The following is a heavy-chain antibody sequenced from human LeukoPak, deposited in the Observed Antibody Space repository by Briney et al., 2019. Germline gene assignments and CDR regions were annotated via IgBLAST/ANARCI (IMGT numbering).Heavy chain of an antibody. CDR2: IHYTGAT. D-gene: IGHD3-9*01. Sequence: PSETLSLTCAVYGGSITGYYWSWVRQTPGRGLEWVGEIHYTGATSYNPSLKSRATISTDTSKNQFSLRLSSVTAADTAVYYCARGNILTGYCFDFWGQGALVTVSS. CDR1: GGSITGYY. J-gene: IGHJ4*02. V-gene: IGHV4-34*01. CDR3: ARGNILTGYCFDF.